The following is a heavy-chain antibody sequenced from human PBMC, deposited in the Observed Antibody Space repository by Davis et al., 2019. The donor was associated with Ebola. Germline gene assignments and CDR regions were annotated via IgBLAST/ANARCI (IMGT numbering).Heavy chain of an antibody. CDR3: ARGGGMLWLHPAN. V-gene: IGHV4-34*01. CDR1: GGSFSGYY. J-gene: IGHJ4*02. CDR2: INDSGST. Sequence: WGSLRLSCAVYGGSFSGYYWSWIRQSPGKGLQWIGEINDSGSTNYNPSLKSRVTISLDTSKNQFSLNLTSVTAADTAVYYCARGGGMLWLHPANWGQGTLVTVAS. D-gene: IGHD2-21*01.